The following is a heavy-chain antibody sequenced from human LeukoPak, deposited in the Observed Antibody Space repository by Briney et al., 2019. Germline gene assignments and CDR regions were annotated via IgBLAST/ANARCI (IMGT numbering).Heavy chain of an antibody. J-gene: IGHJ4*02. CDR2: IHTSGST. CDR1: GGSISDYH. Sequence: SETLSLTCTVSGGSISDYHWSWIRQPAGKGLEWIGQIHTSGSTNYNPPLKSRVTMSIDTPENQLSLTIRSVTAADTAVYYCARRDISSGWSFDYWGEGTLVTVSS. V-gene: IGHV4-4*07. D-gene: IGHD6-19*01. CDR3: ARRDISSGWSFDY.